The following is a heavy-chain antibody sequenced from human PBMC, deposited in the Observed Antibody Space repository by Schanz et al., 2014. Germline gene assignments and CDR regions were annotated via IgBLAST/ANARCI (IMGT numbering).Heavy chain of an antibody. CDR2: IYYSGST. CDR1: GGSISSSNYY. CDR3: ARQFYDILTGYWFPYYFDY. V-gene: IGHV4-39*01. J-gene: IGHJ4*02. Sequence: QLQLQESGPGLVKPSETLSLTCTVSGGSISSSNYYWGWIRQPPGKGLEWIESIYYSGSTYYNPSLKIRAPTPVDTSKNQFSRKLSSVTAADTAVYYCARQFYDILTGYWFPYYFDYWGQGTLVTVSS. D-gene: IGHD3-9*01.